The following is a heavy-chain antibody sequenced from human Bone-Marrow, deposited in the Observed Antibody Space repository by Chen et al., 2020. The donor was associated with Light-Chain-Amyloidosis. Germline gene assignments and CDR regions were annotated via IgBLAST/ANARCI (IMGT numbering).Heavy chain of an antibody. Sequence: GGGVVQPGRSLRLSCAASGFTFSSYGMHWVRQAPGKGLEWVAVIWYDGSNKYSADSVKGRFTLSRDNSKNTLYLQMNSLRAEDTAVYYCARWDYYDSSSDCCDYWGQGTLVTVSS. J-gene: IGHJ4*02. CDR3: ARWDYYDSSSDCCDY. D-gene: IGHD3-22*01. CDR1: GFTFSSYG. V-gene: IGHV3-33*01. CDR2: IWYDGSNK.